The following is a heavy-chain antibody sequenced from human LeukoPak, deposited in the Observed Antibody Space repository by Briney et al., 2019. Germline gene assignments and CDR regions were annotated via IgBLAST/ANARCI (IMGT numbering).Heavy chain of an antibody. CDR3: ARVCISSSSCSTGYYGMDV. Sequence: KPGGSLRLSCAASGFTFNDYYMTWIRQAPGKGLEWLSYISSSTIYTNYADSVRGRFTISRDNAKNSLYLQMNSLRAEDTAVYYCARVCISSSSCSTGYYGMDVWGQGTTVTVSS. CDR1: GFTFNDYY. V-gene: IGHV3-11*06. CDR2: ISSSTIYT. J-gene: IGHJ6*02. D-gene: IGHD2-2*01.